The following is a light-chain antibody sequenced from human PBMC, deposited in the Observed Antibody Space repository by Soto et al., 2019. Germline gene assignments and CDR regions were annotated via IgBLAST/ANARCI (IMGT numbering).Light chain of an antibody. J-gene: IGLJ2*01. V-gene: IGLV1-47*01. CDR1: SSNIGSNY. CDR2: RNT. Sequence: QSVLTQPPSASGTPGQRVTISCSGSSSNIGSNYVYWYQQLPRTAPKLLIYRNTQRPSGVPDRFSGSKSGTSASLAISGLRSEDEADYYCAAWEDSLSGVVVGGGTKLTVL. CDR3: AAWEDSLSGVV.